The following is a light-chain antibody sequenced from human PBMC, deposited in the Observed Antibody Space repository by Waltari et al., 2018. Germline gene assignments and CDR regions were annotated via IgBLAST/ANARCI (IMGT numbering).Light chain of an antibody. Sequence: QSALTQPPSASGSPGQSVTISRTGTSSDVGGYNFVSWYQQHPGKAPKLMISDVNKRPSGVPDRFSGSKSGDTASLTVSGLQAEDEADYYCSSYAGSNTYVFGTGTRVTVL. CDR2: DVN. CDR1: SSDVGGYNF. CDR3: SSYAGSNTYV. V-gene: IGLV2-8*01. J-gene: IGLJ1*01.